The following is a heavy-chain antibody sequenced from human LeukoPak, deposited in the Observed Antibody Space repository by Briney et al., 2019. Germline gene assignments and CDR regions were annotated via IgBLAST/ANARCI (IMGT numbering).Heavy chain of an antibody. Sequence: ASVKVSCKASGYTFTGYYMHWVRQAPGQGLECMGWINPNSGGTNYAQKFQGRVTMTRDTSISTAYMELSRLRSDDTAVYYCARDQTGGLGLLWFGEFQYYMDVWGKGTTVTVSS. CDR2: INPNSGGT. CDR3: ARDQTGGLGLLWFGEFQYYMDV. D-gene: IGHD3-10*01. CDR1: GYTFTGYY. V-gene: IGHV1-2*02. J-gene: IGHJ6*03.